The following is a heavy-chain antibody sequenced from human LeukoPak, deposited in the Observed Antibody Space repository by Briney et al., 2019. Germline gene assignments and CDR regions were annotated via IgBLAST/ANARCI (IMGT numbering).Heavy chain of an antibody. CDR1: GGSISSGGYY. Sequence: SETLSLTCTVSGGSISSGGYYWSWIRQHPGKGLEWIGYIYYSGSTYYNPSLKSRVTMSVDKSKNQFSLKLSSVTAADTAVYYCARVRFYYYDSSGFVDYWGQGTLLTVSS. J-gene: IGHJ4*02. V-gene: IGHV4-31*03. CDR3: ARVRFYYYDSSGFVDY. D-gene: IGHD3-22*01. CDR2: IYYSGST.